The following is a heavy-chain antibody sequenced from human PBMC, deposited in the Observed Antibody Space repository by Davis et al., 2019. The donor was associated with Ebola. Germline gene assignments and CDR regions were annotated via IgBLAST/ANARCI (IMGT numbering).Heavy chain of an antibody. V-gene: IGHV4-59*08. Sequence: SETLSLTCAVYGGSISSYYWSWIRQPPGKGLEWIGYIYYSGSTNYNPSLKSRVTISVDTSKNQFSLKLSSVTAADTAVYYCARHPGNYEGGYYYYYYGMDVWGQGTTVTVSS. D-gene: IGHD4-11*01. CDR1: GGSISSYY. J-gene: IGHJ6*02. CDR3: ARHPGNYEGGYYYYYYGMDV. CDR2: IYYSGST.